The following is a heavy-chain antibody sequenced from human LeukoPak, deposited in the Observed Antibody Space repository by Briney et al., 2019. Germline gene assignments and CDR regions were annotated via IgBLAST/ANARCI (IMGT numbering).Heavy chain of an antibody. V-gene: IGHV1-24*01. J-gene: IGHJ4*02. CDR3: AAKSGAFDY. CDR2: FDREHGKA. D-gene: IGHD3-10*01. Sequence: ASVKVSCKVSGYTLIDLSMHWVRQAPGKGLEWMGGFDREHGKAMDAQRFQGRLTMTEDTSTDTAYMELSSLTSEETAMYYCAAKSGAFDYWGQGTLVTVSS. CDR1: GYTLIDLS.